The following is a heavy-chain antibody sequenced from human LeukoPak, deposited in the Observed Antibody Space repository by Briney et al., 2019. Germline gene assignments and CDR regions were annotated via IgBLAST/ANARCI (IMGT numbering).Heavy chain of an antibody. V-gene: IGHV3-23*01. D-gene: IGHD6-13*01. CDR1: GFTFSSYA. Sequence: GGSLRLSCAASGFTFSSYATSWVRQAPGKGLEWVSAISGSGGSTYYADSVKGRFTISRDNSENTLYLQMNSLRAEDTAVYYCAREGSSWSVGSAFDIWGQGTMVTVSS. J-gene: IGHJ3*02. CDR2: ISGSGGST. CDR3: AREGSSWSVGSAFDI.